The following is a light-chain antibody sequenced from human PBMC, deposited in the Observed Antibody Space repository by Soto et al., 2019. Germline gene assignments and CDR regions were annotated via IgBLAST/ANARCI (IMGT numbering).Light chain of an antibody. CDR1: SSNIGAGYG. CDR2: GNS. J-gene: IGLJ3*02. Sequence: QSVLTQPPSVSGAPGQRVTISCTGSSSNIGAGYGVHWYQQLPGTAPKLLIYGNSNRPSGVPDRFSGSKSGTSASLAITGLQAEDEADYYCQSYDSSLSGWVFGGGTKGTVL. V-gene: IGLV1-40*01. CDR3: QSYDSSLSGWV.